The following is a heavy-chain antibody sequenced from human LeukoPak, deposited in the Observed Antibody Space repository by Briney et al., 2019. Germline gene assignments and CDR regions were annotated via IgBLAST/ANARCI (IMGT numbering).Heavy chain of an antibody. V-gene: IGHV3-23*01. CDR3: ARRGDGGRALDI. Sequence: GGSLRLSCAASGFTFSSYAMSWVRQAPGKGLEWVSGISGSGDSTYYADSVKGRFTISRDNSKNTLYLQMNSLRDDDTAVYYCARRGDGGRALDIWGQGTMVTVSS. CDR1: GFTFSSYA. D-gene: IGHD5-24*01. J-gene: IGHJ3*02. CDR2: ISGSGDST.